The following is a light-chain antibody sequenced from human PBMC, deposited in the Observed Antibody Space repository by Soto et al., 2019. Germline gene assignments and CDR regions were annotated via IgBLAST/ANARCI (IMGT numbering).Light chain of an antibody. V-gene: IGLV2-8*01. CDR2: EVS. Sequence: QSALTQPPSASGSPGQSVAISCTGTSSDVGAYNYVAWYQQHPGKVPKLMIYEVSKRPSGVPDRFSGSKSGNTVSLTVSGLQADDEADYYCSSYAGSDVFVFGTGTKVTVL. CDR1: SSDVGAYNY. J-gene: IGLJ1*01. CDR3: SSYAGSDVFV.